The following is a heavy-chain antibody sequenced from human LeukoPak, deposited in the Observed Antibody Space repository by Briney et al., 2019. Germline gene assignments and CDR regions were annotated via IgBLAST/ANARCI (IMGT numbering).Heavy chain of an antibody. CDR1: GFTFSSYA. CDR3: AKDSSGWYRGNWFDP. CDR2: ISGSGGST. V-gene: IGHV3-23*01. Sequence: GGSLRLSCAASGFTFSSYAMSWVRQAPGKGLEWVSAISGSGGSTYYADSVKGRFTISRDNSKNTLYLQMNSLRAEDTAVYYCAKDSSGWYRGNWFDPWGQGTLVTVSS. J-gene: IGHJ5*02. D-gene: IGHD6-19*01.